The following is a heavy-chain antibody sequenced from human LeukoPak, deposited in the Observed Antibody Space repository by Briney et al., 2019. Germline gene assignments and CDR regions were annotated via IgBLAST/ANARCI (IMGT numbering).Heavy chain of an antibody. D-gene: IGHD3-10*01. J-gene: IGHJ5*02. CDR2: IWYDGSNK. Sequence: GGSLRLSCAASGFTFSSYGMHWVRQAPGKGLEWVAVIWYDGSNKYYADSVKGRFTISRDNSRSTVYLHMSSLRAEDTAVYYCAKDFGRNLGGPGSWGRGTLVTVSS. V-gene: IGHV3-33*06. CDR3: AKDFGRNLGGPGS. CDR1: GFTFSSYG.